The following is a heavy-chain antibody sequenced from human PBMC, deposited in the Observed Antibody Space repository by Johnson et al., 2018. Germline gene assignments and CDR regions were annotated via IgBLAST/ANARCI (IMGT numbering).Heavy chain of an antibody. CDR1: GFTFSSYG. Sequence: QVQLVESGGGVVQPGRSLRLSCAASGFTFSSYGMHWVRQAPGKGLEWVAVISYDGSNKYFADSVKGRFTIPRDNSKNTLYLQMNSLRTEDTAVYYCARSTYDFWSGYYFGRNAFDIWGQGTMVTVSS. V-gene: IGHV3-30*03. J-gene: IGHJ3*02. D-gene: IGHD3-3*01. CDR3: ARSTYDFWSGYYFGRNAFDI. CDR2: ISYDGSNK.